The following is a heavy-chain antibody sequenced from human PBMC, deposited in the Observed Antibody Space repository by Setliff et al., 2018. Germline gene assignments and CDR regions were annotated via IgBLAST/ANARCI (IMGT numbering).Heavy chain of an antibody. CDR2: INTDSGNT. CDR1: GYTFTSYG. Sequence: ASVKVSCKASGYTFTSYGISWVRQAPGQGLEWMGWINTDSGNTRYSQKFQGRVTIARDTSASTAYMELSSLRSEDTAIYFCARGQDSGSWIIDGWGQGTLVTVSS. CDR3: ARGQDSGSWIIDG. J-gene: IGHJ4*02. D-gene: IGHD1-26*01. V-gene: IGHV1-18*01.